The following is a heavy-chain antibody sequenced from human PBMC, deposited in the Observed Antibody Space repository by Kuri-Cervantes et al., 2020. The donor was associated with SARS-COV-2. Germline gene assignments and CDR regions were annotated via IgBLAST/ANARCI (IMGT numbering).Heavy chain of an antibody. V-gene: IGHV4-59*10. CDR1: GGSFSGYY. CDR2: IHATGST. J-gene: IGHJ5*02. Sequence: GSLRLSCAVYGGSFSGYYWSWIRQPAGKGLEWIGRIHATGSTSYNPSLKSRATLSGDTSKNQFSLTLRSVTAADTAVYYCARNLGCTSDTCPWGWFGPWGQGALVTVSS. D-gene: IGHD2-8*02. CDR3: ARNLGCTSDTCPWGWFGP.